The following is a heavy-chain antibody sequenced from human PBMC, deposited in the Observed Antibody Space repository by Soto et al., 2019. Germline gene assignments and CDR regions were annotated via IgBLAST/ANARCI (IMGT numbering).Heavy chain of an antibody. CDR3: ARNLFDSRGYPPEV. V-gene: IGHV4-4*02. CDR1: GVSISSGKW. CDR2: IFHTGNT. D-gene: IGHD3-22*01. J-gene: IGHJ4*02. Sequence: QVQLQESGPGLVKPSGTLSLTCTISGVSISSGKWWSWVRQPPGEGLEWIGEIFHTGNTDYKPSPKMRVSILVDKSKNQFSLNLDSVPAADTAVYYCARNLFDSRGYPPEVWGQGILVTVSS.